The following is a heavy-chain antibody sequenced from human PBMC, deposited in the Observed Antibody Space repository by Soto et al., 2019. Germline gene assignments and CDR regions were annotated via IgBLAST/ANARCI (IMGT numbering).Heavy chain of an antibody. CDR2: ISAYNGNT. CDR1: GYGITSYG. Sequence: AAVTVTCKASGYGITSYGIRWLRQANRQGLEWMGWISAYNGNTNYPQKLQGQVTTSADKSISTAYLQWSSLTASDTAMYYCARQRITIFGVVPNCFDPWGQGTLVTVSS. V-gene: IGHV1-18*01. D-gene: IGHD3-3*01. CDR3: ARQRITIFGVVPNCFDP. J-gene: IGHJ5*02.